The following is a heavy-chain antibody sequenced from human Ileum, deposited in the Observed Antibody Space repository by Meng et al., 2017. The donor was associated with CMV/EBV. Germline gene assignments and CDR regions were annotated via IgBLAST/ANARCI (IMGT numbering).Heavy chain of an antibody. CDR1: GASFSGHY. J-gene: IGHJ5*02. CDR2: INNSGAT. Sequence: SQTLSLTCAVSGASFSGHYWSWIRQSPGKGLEWIGEINNSGATDYNPSLKSRVTISVDTSANHLSLKVNSVTAADTAVYYCARGGVLFSIPVWNHWGQGTLVTVSS. V-gene: IGHV4-34*01. D-gene: IGHD2-21*01. CDR3: ARGGVLFSIPVWNH.